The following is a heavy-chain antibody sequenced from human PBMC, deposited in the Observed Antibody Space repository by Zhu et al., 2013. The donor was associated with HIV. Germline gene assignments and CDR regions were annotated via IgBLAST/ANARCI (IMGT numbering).Heavy chain of an antibody. CDR2: IGAHNGHT. J-gene: IGHJ6*02. V-gene: IGHV1-18*01. D-gene: IGHD1-26*01. CDR1: GGSFSHYA. CDR3: ARDRSEKQLLADYYYYGLDV. Sequence: MQSEAVVKKPGSSVRVSCKSTGGSFSHYAMNWVRQAPGQGLEWMGWIGAHNGHTQSAQEFQGRVTLTTDTFTTTAYMELRSLRSDDTAVYYCARDRSEKQLLADYYYYGLDVWGQGTTVTVSS.